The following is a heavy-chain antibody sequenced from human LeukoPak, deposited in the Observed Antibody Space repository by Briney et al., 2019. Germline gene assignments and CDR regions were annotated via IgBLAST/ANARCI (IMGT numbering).Heavy chain of an antibody. D-gene: IGHD6-13*01. CDR2: IYYSGST. V-gene: IGHV4-59*01. Sequence: SETLSLTCTVSGGSISSYYWSWIRQPPGKGLEWIGYIYYSGSTNYNPSLKSRVTISVDTSKNQFSLKLSSVTAADTAVDYCARLYSSSWGQGTLVTVSP. CDR3: ARLYSSS. CDR1: GGSISSYY. J-gene: IGHJ4*02.